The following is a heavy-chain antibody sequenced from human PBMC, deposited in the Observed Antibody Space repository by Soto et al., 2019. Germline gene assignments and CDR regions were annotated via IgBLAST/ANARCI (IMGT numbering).Heavy chain of an antibody. D-gene: IGHD3-3*01. CDR3: AKRRNVGRRLEWSVGVEV. V-gene: IGHV3-30*02. Sequence: GGSLRLSCTASGFTFSMYGMHWVRQVPGKGPEWVALISDDESNTDYADSVKGRFTISRDNSRTTLYLQMHSLRAEDTAVYYCAKRRNVGRRLEWSVGVEVWGHGTTVTVSS. CDR2: ISDDESNT. CDR1: GFTFSMYG. J-gene: IGHJ6*02.